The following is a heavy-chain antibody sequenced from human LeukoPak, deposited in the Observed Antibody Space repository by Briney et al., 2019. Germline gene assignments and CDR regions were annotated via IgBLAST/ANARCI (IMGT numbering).Heavy chain of an antibody. CDR1: GGSISSYY. Sequence: SETLSLTCTVSGGSISSYYWSWIRQPPGKGLEWIGYIYYSGSTNYNPSLKSRVTISVDTSKNQFSLKLSSVTAADTAVYYCARWIQLWSHPYYYGMDVWAKGPRSPSP. D-gene: IGHD5-18*01. V-gene: IGHV4-59*08. CDR2: IYYSGST. CDR3: ARWIQLWSHPYYYGMDV. J-gene: IGHJ6*02.